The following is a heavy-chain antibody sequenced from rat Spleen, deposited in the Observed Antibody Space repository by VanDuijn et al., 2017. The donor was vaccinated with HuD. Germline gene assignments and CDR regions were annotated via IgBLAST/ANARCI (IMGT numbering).Heavy chain of an antibody. V-gene: IGHV5-31*01. Sequence: EVQLVESGGGLVQPGRSLKLSCVASGFTFNHYWMTWIRQAPGKGLEWVASIANTGGTTYYPDSVKGRFTISRDNAESTLYLQMNSLRSEDAATCYGTRETRGYFDYWGQGVMVTVSS. CDR1: GFTFNHYW. D-gene: IGHD1-4*01. CDR3: TRETRGYFDY. J-gene: IGHJ2*01. CDR2: IANTGGTT.